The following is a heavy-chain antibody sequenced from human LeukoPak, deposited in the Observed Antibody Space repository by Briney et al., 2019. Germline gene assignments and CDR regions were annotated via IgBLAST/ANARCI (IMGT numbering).Heavy chain of an antibody. D-gene: IGHD2-15*01. CDR3: ARDIFPYCSGGSCYRWGFDY. J-gene: IGHJ4*02. Sequence: GGSLRLSCAASGFTFSSYAMHWVRQAPGKGLEWVAVISYDGSNKYYADSVKGRFTISRDNSKNTLYLQMNSLRAEDTAVYYCARDIFPYCSGGSCYRWGFDYWGQGTLVTVSS. V-gene: IGHV3-30-3*01. CDR2: ISYDGSNK. CDR1: GFTFSSYA.